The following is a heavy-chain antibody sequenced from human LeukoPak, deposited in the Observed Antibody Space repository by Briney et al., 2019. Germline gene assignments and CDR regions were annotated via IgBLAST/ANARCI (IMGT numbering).Heavy chain of an antibody. Sequence: ASVKVSCKASGYTFTSYGISWVRQAPGQGLEWMGWISAYNGNTNYAQKFQGRVTITTDESTSTAYMELSSLRSEDTAVYYCARVGFWSGYYIFDYWGQGTLVSVSS. J-gene: IGHJ4*02. CDR1: GYTFTSYG. CDR3: ARVGFWSGYYIFDY. D-gene: IGHD3-3*01. CDR2: ISAYNGNT. V-gene: IGHV1-18*01.